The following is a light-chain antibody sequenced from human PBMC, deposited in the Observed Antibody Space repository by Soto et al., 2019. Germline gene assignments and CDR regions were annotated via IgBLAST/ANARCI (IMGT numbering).Light chain of an antibody. V-gene: IGKV3-11*01. Sequence: EIVLTRSPATLSLSPGERATLSCRASESVSTYVAWHQQKPGQAPRLLIYDASNRATGIPARFSGSGSGTDFTLTISSLEPEDFAVYYCQQGSNWPPTFGQGTKLEIK. CDR3: QQGSNWPPT. CDR1: ESVSTY. CDR2: DAS. J-gene: IGKJ2*01.